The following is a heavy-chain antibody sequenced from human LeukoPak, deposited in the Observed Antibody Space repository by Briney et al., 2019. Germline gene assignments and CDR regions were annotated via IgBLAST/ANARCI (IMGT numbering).Heavy chain of an antibody. CDR2: INHSGST. Sequence: SETLSLTCAVYGGSFSGYYWSWIRQPPGKGLEWIGEINHSGSTNYNPSLKSRVTISVDTSKNQFSLKLSSATAADTAVYYCARKFNVLRFLEWATAWFDPWGQGTLVTVSS. CDR3: ARKFNVLRFLEWATAWFDP. V-gene: IGHV4-34*01. D-gene: IGHD3-3*01. J-gene: IGHJ5*02. CDR1: GGSFSGYY.